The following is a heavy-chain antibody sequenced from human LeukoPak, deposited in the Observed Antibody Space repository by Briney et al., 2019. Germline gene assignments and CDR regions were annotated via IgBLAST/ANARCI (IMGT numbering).Heavy chain of an antibody. J-gene: IGHJ4*02. Sequence: SETLSLTCAVYGGSFSGYYWSWIRQPPGKGLEWIGEINHSGSTNYNPSLKSRVTISVDTSKNQFSLKLSSVTAADTAVYYCARQLIYCTNGVCREMLDYWGQGTLVTVSS. CDR2: INHSGST. V-gene: IGHV4-34*01. CDR1: GGSFSGYY. D-gene: IGHD2-8*01. CDR3: ARQLIYCTNGVCREMLDY.